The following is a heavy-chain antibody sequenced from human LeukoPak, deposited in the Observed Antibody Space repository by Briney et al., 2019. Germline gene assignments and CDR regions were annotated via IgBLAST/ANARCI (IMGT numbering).Heavy chain of an antibody. V-gene: IGHV3-23*01. D-gene: IGHD5-18*01. CDR1: GFTSSSYA. CDR2: ISGSGGST. J-gene: IGHJ3*02. Sequence: GGSLRLSCAASGFTSSSYAMSWVRQAPGKGLEWVSAISGSGGSTYYADSVKGRFTISRDNSKNTLYLQMNSLRAEDTAVYYCAKFPGYSYGYDAFDIWGQGTMVTVSS. CDR3: AKFPGYSYGYDAFDI.